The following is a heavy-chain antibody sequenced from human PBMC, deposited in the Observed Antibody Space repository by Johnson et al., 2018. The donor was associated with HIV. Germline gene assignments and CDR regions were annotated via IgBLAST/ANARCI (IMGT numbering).Heavy chain of an antibody. V-gene: IGHV3-20*04. Sequence: EVQLVESGGGVVRPGGSLRLACAATGFTFDDYGMSWVRQAPGKGLEWVSGINWNGGSTGYADSVKGRFTISRDNAKNTLYLQMNSLRAEDTAVYYCARDDLGNPFSSYDAFDIWGQGTMVTVSS. D-gene: IGHD6-13*01. CDR1: GFTFDDYG. J-gene: IGHJ3*02. CDR3: ARDDLGNPFSSYDAFDI. CDR2: INWNGGST.